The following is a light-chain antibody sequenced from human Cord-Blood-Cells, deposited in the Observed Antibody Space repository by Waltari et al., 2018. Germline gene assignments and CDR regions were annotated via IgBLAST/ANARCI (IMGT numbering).Light chain of an antibody. CDR2: SNN. Sequence: QSVLTHPPSASGTPGQRVTISCSGSSSNIGSNTVNWYQQLPGTAPKLLIYSNNQRPSGVPDRCSGSKSGTSASLAISGLQSEDEADYYCAAWDDSLNGYVFGTGTKVTVL. V-gene: IGLV1-44*01. CDR1: SSNIGSNT. J-gene: IGLJ1*01. CDR3: AAWDDSLNGYV.